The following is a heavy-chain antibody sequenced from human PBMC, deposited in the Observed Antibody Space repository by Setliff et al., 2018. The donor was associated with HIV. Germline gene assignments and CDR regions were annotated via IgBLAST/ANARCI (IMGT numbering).Heavy chain of an antibody. Sequence: GASVKVSCKASGYTFTSYAMHWVRQALGQRLEWMGWINAGNGNTKYSQKFQGRVTMTRDTSITTLYMELSSLTSEDTAVYYCARGKGVGGVIITGGLDVRGQGTTVTVSS. CDR3: ARGKGVGGVIITGGLDV. V-gene: IGHV1-3*01. CDR1: GYTFTSYA. D-gene: IGHD3-10*01. CDR2: INAGNGNT. J-gene: IGHJ6*02.